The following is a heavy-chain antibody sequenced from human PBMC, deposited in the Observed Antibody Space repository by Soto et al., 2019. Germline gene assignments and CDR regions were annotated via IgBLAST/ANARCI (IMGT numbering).Heavy chain of an antibody. V-gene: IGHV3-72*01. Sequence: EVQLVESGGGLVQPGRSLRLSCAASGLIFSDYHMDWVRQAPGKGLEWVGRIRRKVNSYTTEYAASVKGRFTISRDDSKNSLYLQMNSLKSEDTAVYYCAMLGGWSGGSSGMDVWGQGTTVTVSS. D-gene: IGHD6-19*01. J-gene: IGHJ6*02. CDR3: AMLGGWSGGSSGMDV. CDR2: IRRKVNSYTT. CDR1: GLIFSDYH.